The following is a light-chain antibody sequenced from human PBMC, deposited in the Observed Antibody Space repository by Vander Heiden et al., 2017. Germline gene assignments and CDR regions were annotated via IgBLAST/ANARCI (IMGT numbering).Light chain of an antibody. Sequence: IQMTQSPSSLSASVGDRVTITFQASQDISNFLNWYQQKPGKAPKLLIYDASNLETGVPSRFSGSGSGTDFTFTISSLQPKDIATYYCQQYANLPPAFGGGTKVEIK. CDR2: DAS. CDR1: QDISNF. CDR3: QQYANLPPA. V-gene: IGKV1-33*01. J-gene: IGKJ4*01.